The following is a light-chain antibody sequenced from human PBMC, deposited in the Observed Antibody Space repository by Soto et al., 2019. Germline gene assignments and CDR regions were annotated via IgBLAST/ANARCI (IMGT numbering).Light chain of an antibody. J-gene: IGLJ2*01. V-gene: IGLV1-40*01. CDR1: TSNIGTKND. CDR2: DFK. Sequence: QPVLTQPPAVSGAPGHRVSISCTGNTSNIGTKNDGNWYRHLPGTSPKLVTFDFKNRPSGVPDRFSGYRFGTPASLAVTGLQGEDEADYYCQSSDTSLRNVVFGGGTQLTVL. CDR3: QSSDTSLRNVV.